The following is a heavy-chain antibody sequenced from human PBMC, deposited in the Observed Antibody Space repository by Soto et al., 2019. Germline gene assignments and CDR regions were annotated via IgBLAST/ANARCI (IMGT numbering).Heavy chain of an antibody. J-gene: IGHJ4*02. Sequence: QLQLQESGPGLVKPSETLSLTCTVSGGSISSSSYYWGWIRQPPGKGLEWIGSIYYSGSTYYNPSLKSRVTISVDTSKNQFSLKLSSVTAADTAVYYCASDDRRITIFCHWGQGTLVTVSS. CDR3: ASDDRRITIFCH. D-gene: IGHD3-9*01. V-gene: IGHV4-39*01. CDR2: IYYSGST. CDR1: GGSISSSSYY.